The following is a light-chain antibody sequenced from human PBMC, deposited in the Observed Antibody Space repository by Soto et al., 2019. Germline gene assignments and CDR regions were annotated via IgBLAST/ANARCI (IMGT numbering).Light chain of an antibody. J-gene: IGKJ3*01. CDR3: KQYNSYETFT. V-gene: IGKV1-5*03. CDR2: KAS. CDR1: ESIRSW. Sequence: DIQMTQSPSTLSASVGDRVIITCRASESIRSWLAWYQQKPGKAPKLLISKASSLESGVPSRFSGSGSGAEFTLTISSLQTDDFATYYCKQYNSYETFTFGPGTKVDIK.